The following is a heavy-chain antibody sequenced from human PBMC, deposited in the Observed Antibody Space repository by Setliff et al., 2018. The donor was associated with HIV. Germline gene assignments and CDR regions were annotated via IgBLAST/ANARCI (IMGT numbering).Heavy chain of an antibody. CDR3: ARVGHYFDAFDI. CDR2: IYYSGST. CDR1: GYSINSVNY. Sequence: SETLSLTCSVSGYSINSVNYWGWIRQPPGKGLEWIGNIYYSGSTYYNPSLNSRVTISVDTSKNHFSLKLTSVTAADTAIYYCARVGHYFDAFDIWGQGTMVT. V-gene: IGHV4-38-2*02. D-gene: IGHD3-22*01. J-gene: IGHJ3*02.